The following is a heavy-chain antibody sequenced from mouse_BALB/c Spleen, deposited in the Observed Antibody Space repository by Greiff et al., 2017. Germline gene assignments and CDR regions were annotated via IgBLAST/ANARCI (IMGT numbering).Heavy chain of an antibody. CDR1: GYSITSGYY. CDR3: ARELRYWYFDV. V-gene: IGHV3-6*02. Sequence: VQLKQSGPGLVKPSQSLSLTCSVTGYSITSGYYWNWIRQFPGNKLEWMGYISYDGSNNYNPSLKNRISITRDTSKNQFFLKLNSVTTEDTATYYCARELRYWYFDVWGAGTTVTVSS. CDR2: ISYDGSN. J-gene: IGHJ1*01.